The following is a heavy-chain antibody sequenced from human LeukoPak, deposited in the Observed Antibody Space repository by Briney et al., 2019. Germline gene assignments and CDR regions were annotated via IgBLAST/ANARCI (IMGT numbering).Heavy chain of an antibody. CDR2: ISTGGNYI. J-gene: IGHJ2*01. D-gene: IGHD1-1*01. Sequence: GGSLRLSCAASGFTFSDYYMSWIRQAPGKGLEWVSYISTGGNYIKDADSVKGRFTISRDNAKNSLFLQMNSLRVEDTAVYYCARPKTAWSSHWYFELWGRGTLVTGSS. CDR3: ARPKTAWSSHWYFEL. V-gene: IGHV3-11*03. CDR1: GFTFSDYY.